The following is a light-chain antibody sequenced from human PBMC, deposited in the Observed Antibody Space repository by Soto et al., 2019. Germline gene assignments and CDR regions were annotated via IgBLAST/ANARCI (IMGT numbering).Light chain of an antibody. CDR1: QSVSNN. V-gene: IGKV3-15*01. Sequence: EIVMTQSPATLSVSPGERVTLSCRASQSVSNNLAWYQQKPGQAPRLLIYGTSTRATRIPPRFSGSWSGTEFALTITSLQSEDFAVYYCKHYINWPRTFGQGTKVEIK. CDR3: KHYINWPRT. CDR2: GTS. J-gene: IGKJ1*01.